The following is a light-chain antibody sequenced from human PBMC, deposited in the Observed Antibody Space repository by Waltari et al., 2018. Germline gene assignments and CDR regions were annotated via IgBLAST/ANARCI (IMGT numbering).Light chain of an antibody. V-gene: IGLV2-23*03. CDR2: EGN. J-gene: IGLJ2*01. CDR1: HSNVGSYNL. CDR3: CSNVGSSVF. Sequence: QSALTQPASVSGSPGQSITISCTGFHSNVGSYNLVSWYQKHPGKAPNLLIYEGNRRPSGVTNRFAGSKSDNTASLTLSGLQAEDEADYYCCSNVGSSVFFGGGTKLTVL.